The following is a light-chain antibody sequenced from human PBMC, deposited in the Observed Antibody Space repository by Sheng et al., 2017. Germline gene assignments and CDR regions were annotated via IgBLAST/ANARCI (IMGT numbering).Light chain of an antibody. CDR3: QSYDSSLGGSV. J-gene: IGLJ2*01. CDR2: EVS. Sequence: QSALTQPPSASGSPGQSVTISCTGTSSDVGGYNYVSWYQKYPGKAPKLMIYEVSKRPSGVPDRFSGSKSGNTASLTVSGLQAEDEAAYYCQSYDSSLGGSVFGGGTKLTVL. CDR1: SSDVGGYNY. V-gene: IGLV2-8*01.